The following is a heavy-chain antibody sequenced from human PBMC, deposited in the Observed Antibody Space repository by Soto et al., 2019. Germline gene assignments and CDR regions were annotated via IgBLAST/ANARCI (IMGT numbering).Heavy chain of an antibody. CDR3: SRIPGSDYSDPHDY. D-gene: IGHD4-17*01. CDR1: GGSFSGYH. V-gene: IGHV4-34*01. Sequence: QVQLQQWCAGLLKPSETLSLTCAVYGGSFSGYHWTWIRQPPGRGLDWIGESTHSGSPNYNPSLKSRVTISVDTSKNQFSLNLRSVTAADTAVYYCSRIPGSDYSDPHDYWGQGTLVTVSS. J-gene: IGHJ4*02. CDR2: STHSGSP.